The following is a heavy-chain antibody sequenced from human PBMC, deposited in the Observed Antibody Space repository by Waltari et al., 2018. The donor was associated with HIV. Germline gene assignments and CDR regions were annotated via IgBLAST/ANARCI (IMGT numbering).Heavy chain of an antibody. CDR3: ATDFAGMVRAYSYYSLDV. D-gene: IGHD3-10*01. V-gene: IGHV1-24*01. J-gene: IGHJ6*02. CDR1: GHTLSELS. CDR2: LVPEEDKA. Sequence: QVQLVQSGAEVKKPGASVKVSCKVSGHTLSELSMHWVRQVPGKGLEWMGNLVPEEDKASYTKQCQGRVTMSEETSSDTAYMELSSRTSGETAVYYCATDFAGMVRAYSYYSLDVWAKGLRSPSP.